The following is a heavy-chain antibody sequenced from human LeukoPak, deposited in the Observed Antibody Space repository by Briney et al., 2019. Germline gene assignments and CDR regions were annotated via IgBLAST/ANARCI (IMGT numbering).Heavy chain of an antibody. CDR2: ITDNGIKI. CDR3: AKSTRAVMAMMDV. J-gene: IGHJ6*04. D-gene: IGHD3-16*01. CDR1: GFIFSDYY. Sequence: GGSLRLSCAASGFIFSDYYMGWIRQAPGRGLEWVSYITDNGIKIYYTDSVKGRFTMSRDNAKKSLYLQMNSLRAEDTAVYFCAKSTRAVMAMMDVWGKGTTVTVSS. V-gene: IGHV3-11*04.